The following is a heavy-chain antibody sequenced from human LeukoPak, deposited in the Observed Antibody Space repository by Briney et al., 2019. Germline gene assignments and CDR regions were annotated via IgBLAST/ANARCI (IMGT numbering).Heavy chain of an antibody. CDR2: ISAYNGNT. D-gene: IGHD2-2*01. Sequence: ASVKVSCKGSGYTFTSYAFRWVRQAPGQGLEWMGWISAYNGNTNYAQKLQDRVTMTTDTSTSTAYMELRSLRSDDTAVYYCAREGAYCSSTSCHIQNWFDPWGQGTLVTVSS. J-gene: IGHJ5*02. CDR3: AREGAYCSSTSCHIQNWFDP. V-gene: IGHV1-18*01. CDR1: GYTFTSYA.